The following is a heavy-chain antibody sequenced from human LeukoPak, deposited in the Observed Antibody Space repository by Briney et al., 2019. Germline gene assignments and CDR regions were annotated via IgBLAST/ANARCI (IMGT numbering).Heavy chain of an antibody. CDR3: AKDNVAAAGRYFDY. CDR1: GFTFSNYG. J-gene: IGHJ4*02. D-gene: IGHD6-13*01. CDR2: ISYDGSNK. V-gene: IGHV3-30*18. Sequence: GRSLRLSCAASGFTFSNYGMHWVRQAPGRGLEWVALISYDGSNKYFADSVKGRFTISRDNSKNTLYLQMHSLRAEDTAVYYCAKDNVAAAGRYFDYWGQGTLVTVSS.